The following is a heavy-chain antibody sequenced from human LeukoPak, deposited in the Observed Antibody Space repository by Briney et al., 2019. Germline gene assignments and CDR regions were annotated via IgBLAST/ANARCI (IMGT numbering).Heavy chain of an antibody. CDR3: ARVGYSYGLVYFDY. Sequence: GGSLRLSCAASGFTFSDYYMSWIRRAPGKGLEWVSYISSSGVTKYYADSVKGRFTISRDNAKNSLYLQMNSLRVEDTAVYYCARVGYSYGLVYFDYWGQGTLVTVSS. CDR2: ISSSGVTK. CDR1: GFTFSDYY. V-gene: IGHV3-11*01. J-gene: IGHJ4*02. D-gene: IGHD5-18*01.